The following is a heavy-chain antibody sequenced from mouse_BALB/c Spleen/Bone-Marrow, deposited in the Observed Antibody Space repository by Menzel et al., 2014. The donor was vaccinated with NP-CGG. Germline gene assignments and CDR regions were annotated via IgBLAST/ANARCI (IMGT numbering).Heavy chain of an antibody. D-gene: IGHD1-3*01. CDR3: ANGISFAY. CDR2: ISPTTSYT. CDR1: GYTFTTFA. J-gene: IGHJ3*01. V-gene: IGHV1-4*01. Sequence: QVQLLQSGGELVKPGASVKMSCKASGYTFTTFAMYWVKQRPGQGLEWIAYISPTTSYTEYSQKFKDKATLTADKSSSTGYIRLSILTSEDSAVYYCANGISFAYWGQGTLVTVSA.